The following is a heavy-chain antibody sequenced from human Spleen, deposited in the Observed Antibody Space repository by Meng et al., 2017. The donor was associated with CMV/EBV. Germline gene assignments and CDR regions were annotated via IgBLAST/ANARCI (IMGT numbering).Heavy chain of an antibody. CDR3: ARNTGFCNGDRCYLPNFDF. CDR2: IFHSGST. J-gene: IGHJ4*02. D-gene: IGHD2-15*01. V-gene: IGHV4-39*01. Sequence: ISSSRYYWGWMRQTPGKGLEWIGSIFHSGSTFYNVSLKSRVTISVDTSKNQFSLKLSSLTAADTAVYYCARNTGFCNGDRCYLPNFDFWSQGTLVTVSS. CDR1: ISSSRYY.